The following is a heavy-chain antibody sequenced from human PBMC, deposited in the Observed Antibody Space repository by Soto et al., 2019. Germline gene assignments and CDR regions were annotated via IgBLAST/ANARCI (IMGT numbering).Heavy chain of an antibody. V-gene: IGHV4-59*12. Sequence: SETLSLTCTVSGGSISTYYWSWIRQPPGKGLEWIGEIYHSGSTNYNPSLKSRVTISVDKPKNQFSLKLSSVTAADTAVYYCARVWEYSSSWYLGGENGMDVWGQGTTVTVSS. CDR1: GGSISTYY. CDR3: ARVWEYSSSWYLGGENGMDV. CDR2: IYHSGST. D-gene: IGHD6-13*01. J-gene: IGHJ6*02.